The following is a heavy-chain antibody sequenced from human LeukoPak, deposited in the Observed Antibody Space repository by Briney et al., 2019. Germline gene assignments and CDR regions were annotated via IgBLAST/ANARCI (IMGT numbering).Heavy chain of an antibody. D-gene: IGHD6-13*01. CDR2: ISTSGST. V-gene: IGHV4-61*02. J-gene: IGHJ4*02. CDR1: GGSISSGSYY. Sequence: SETLSLTCIVSGGSISSGSYYWSWIRQPAGKGLEWIGRISTSGSTNYNPSLKSRVTISVDTSKNQFSLRLSSVTAADTAVYYCARVTGYVMEDYFDYWGQGTLVTVSS. CDR3: ARVTGYVMEDYFDY.